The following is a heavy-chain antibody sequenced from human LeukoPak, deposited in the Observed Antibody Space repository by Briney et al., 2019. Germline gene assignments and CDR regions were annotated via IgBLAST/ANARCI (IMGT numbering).Heavy chain of an antibody. CDR3: ARMRGELLDWFDP. D-gene: IGHD1-26*01. V-gene: IGHV4-61*02. CDR2: IYTSGST. Sequence: PSETLSPTCTVSGGSVSSGSYYWSWIRQPAGKGLEWIGRIYTSGSTNYNPSLKSRVTMSVDTSKNQFSLKLSSVTAADTAVYYCARMRGELLDWFDPWGQGTLVTVSS. J-gene: IGHJ5*02. CDR1: GGSVSSGSYY.